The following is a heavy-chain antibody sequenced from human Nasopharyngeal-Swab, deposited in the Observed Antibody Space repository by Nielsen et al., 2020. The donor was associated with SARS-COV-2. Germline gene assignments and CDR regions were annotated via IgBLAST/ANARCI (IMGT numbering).Heavy chain of an antibody. V-gene: IGHV1-24*01. D-gene: IGHD2-2*01. CDR3: AILGYCSSNMCPPQRNWFDP. CDR1: GYTFTELS. Sequence: ASVKVSCKVSGYTFTELSMHWVRQAPGKGLEWMGGFDPEEGETIYAQKFQGGVTMTEDTSTDTAYMELSGLRSEDTAIYYCAILGYCSSNMCPPQRNWFDPWGQGTLVTVSS. J-gene: IGHJ5*02. CDR2: FDPEEGET.